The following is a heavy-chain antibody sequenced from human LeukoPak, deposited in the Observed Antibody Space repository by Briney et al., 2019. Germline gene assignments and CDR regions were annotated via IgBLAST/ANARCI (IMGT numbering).Heavy chain of an antibody. D-gene: IGHD3-10*01. Sequence: GGSLRLSCEASGFTFSSYWMHWVRQIPGKGLMWVSRIESNGLTLYADSVRDRFTISRDNGKNTIYLQMNSLRVDDTAIYYCARAATYFYGSVTYDWFESWGQGTLVTVSS. CDR2: IESNGLT. V-gene: IGHV3-74*01. CDR3: ARAATYFYGSVTYDWFES. J-gene: IGHJ5*01. CDR1: GFTFSSYW.